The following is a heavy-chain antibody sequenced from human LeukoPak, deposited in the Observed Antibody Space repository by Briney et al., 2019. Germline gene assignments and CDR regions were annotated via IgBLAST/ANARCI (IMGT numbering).Heavy chain of an antibody. Sequence: PSETLSLTCSVSGDSVSRSDSYWDWIRQPPGKGLVWIGTIYHSGRTYYSPSLKGRVTMSVDPSNNQFSLNLRSVTAADTAVYYCARRRYYDGSGYLEWGQGTLLSVSS. CDR3: ARRRYYDGSGYLE. J-gene: IGHJ1*01. V-gene: IGHV4-39*01. CDR1: GDSVSRSDSY. CDR2: IYHSGRT. D-gene: IGHD3-22*01.